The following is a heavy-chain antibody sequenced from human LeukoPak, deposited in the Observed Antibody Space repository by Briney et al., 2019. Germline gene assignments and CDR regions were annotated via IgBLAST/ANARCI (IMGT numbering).Heavy chain of an antibody. CDR2: IYTSGST. D-gene: IGHD6-13*01. CDR3: ASIIAAAGAFDI. Sequence: SETLSLTCAVYGGSFSGYYWSWIRQPPGKGLEWIGYIYTSGSTNYNPSLKSRVTISVDTSKNQFSLKLSSVTAADTAVYYCASIIAAAGAFDIWGQGTMVTVSS. J-gene: IGHJ3*02. CDR1: GGSFSGYY. V-gene: IGHV4-4*09.